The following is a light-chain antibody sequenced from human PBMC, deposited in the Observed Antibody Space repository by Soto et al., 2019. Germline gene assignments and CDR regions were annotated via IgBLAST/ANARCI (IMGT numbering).Light chain of an antibody. Sequence: ETLLTQSPPTLSRFSPQRATLSCRASLSVSSSYLAWYQQNPVQAARLLMYGVSSRATCISDRFSASGSVTDFTLKISRLEPEDCAVYYCQQFSSYPLTVWGGTKVDI. J-gene: IGKJ4*01. CDR1: LSVSSSY. CDR3: QQFSSYPLT. CDR2: GVS. V-gene: IGKV3-20*01.